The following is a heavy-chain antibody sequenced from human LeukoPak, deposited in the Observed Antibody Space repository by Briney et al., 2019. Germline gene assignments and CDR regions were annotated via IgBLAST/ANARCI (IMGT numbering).Heavy chain of an antibody. Sequence: PGGSLRLSCAASGFTFGSYGMHWVRQAPGKGLEWVAVISYDGNNKYYADSVKGRFTISRDNSKNTLYLQMNSLRVGDTAVYYCAKDPYYYDRSGKGLFDYWGQGTLVTVSS. CDR1: GFTFGSYG. CDR2: ISYDGNNK. D-gene: IGHD3-22*01. J-gene: IGHJ4*02. V-gene: IGHV3-30*18. CDR3: AKDPYYYDRSGKGLFDY.